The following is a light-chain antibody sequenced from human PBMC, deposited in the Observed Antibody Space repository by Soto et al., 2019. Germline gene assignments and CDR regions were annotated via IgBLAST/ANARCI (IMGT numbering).Light chain of an antibody. CDR3: QVWDSSSDHYG. J-gene: IGLJ1*01. CDR2: DDS. Sequence: SYELTQPPSVSVAPGQTARITCGGNNIGIKSVHWYQQKPGQAPVLVVYDDSDRPSGIPERFSGSNSGNTATLTISRGEAGDEADYYCQVWDSSSDHYGFGTGTKVTVL. V-gene: IGLV3-21*02. CDR1: NIGIKS.